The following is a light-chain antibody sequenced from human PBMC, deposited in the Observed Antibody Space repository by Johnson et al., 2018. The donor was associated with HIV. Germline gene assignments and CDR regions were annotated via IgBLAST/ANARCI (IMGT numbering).Light chain of an antibody. CDR3: GTWDSSLNAQGYV. CDR2: DNN. Sequence: QSVLTQPPSVSAAPGQKVTISCSGSSSNIGNNYVSWYQQLPGTGPKLLIYDNNKRPSGIPDRFSGSKSGTSATLGITGLQTGDEADYYCGTWDSSLNAQGYVFGTGTKVTVL. J-gene: IGLJ1*01. CDR1: SSNIGNNY. V-gene: IGLV1-51*01.